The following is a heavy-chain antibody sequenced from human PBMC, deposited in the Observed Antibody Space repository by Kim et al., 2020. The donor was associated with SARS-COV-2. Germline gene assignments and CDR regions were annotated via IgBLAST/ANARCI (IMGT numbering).Heavy chain of an antibody. CDR1: GGSISSSNW. V-gene: IGHV4-4*02. J-gene: IGHJ5*02. CDR2: IYHSGST. D-gene: IGHD3-10*01. Sequence: SETLSLTCAVSGGSISSSNWWSWVRQPPGKGLEWIGEIYHSGSTNYNPSLKSRVTISVDKSKNQFSLKLSSVTAADTAVYYCAREVEGVRGVIKDENWFDPWGQGTLVTVSS. CDR3: AREVEGVRGVIKDENWFDP.